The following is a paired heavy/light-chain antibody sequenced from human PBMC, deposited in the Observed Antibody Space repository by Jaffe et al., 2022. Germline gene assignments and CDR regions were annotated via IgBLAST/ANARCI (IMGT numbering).Heavy chain of an antibody. CDR1: GGSISTNFW. V-gene: IGHV4-4*02. J-gene: IGHJ3*02. Sequence: QVQLQESGPQVVKPSGTLSLTCAVSGGSISTNFWWSWVRQPPGKGLEWVGEIYHGGTTKYNPFLKTRVTISVDKSKNQFSLKLNSVTAADTALYYCARRAWGVVQGVIVGDTFDMWGQGTMVTVSP. CDR3: ARRAWGVVQGVIVGDTFDM. D-gene: IGHD3-10*01. CDR2: IYHGGTT.
Light chain of an antibody. J-gene: IGKJ5*01. Sequence: EVVLTQSPGTLSLSPGERATLSCRASQSVSNTYFAWYQQQPGQAPRLLIYDASSRATGVPDRFSGSGSGTDFTLTISRLEPEDFAVYYCQGYGSSPTTFGQGTRLEIK. CDR3: QGYGSSPTT. CDR2: DAS. CDR1: QSVSNTY. V-gene: IGKV3-20*01.